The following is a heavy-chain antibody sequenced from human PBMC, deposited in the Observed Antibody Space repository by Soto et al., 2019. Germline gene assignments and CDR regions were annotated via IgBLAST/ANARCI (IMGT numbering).Heavy chain of an antibody. CDR1: GFTFSSYG. D-gene: IGHD6-13*01. Sequence: HPGGSLRLSCAASGFTFSSYGMTWVRQAPGKGLEWVSGISGSGDITVYADSVKGRFTISRDNSKNTLYLRMNSLRAEDTAVYYCAKRIAAAGTNALDVWGQGTTVTVSS. CDR3: AKRIAAAGTNALDV. J-gene: IGHJ6*02. V-gene: IGHV3-23*01. CDR2: ISGSGDIT.